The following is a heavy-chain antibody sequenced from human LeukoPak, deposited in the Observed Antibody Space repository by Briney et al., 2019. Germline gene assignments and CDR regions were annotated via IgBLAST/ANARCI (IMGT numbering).Heavy chain of an antibody. CDR2: ISSSSSYI. Sequence: GGSLTLSCAASRFTFSSYSMNWVRQAPGKGLEWVSSISSSSSYIYYADSVKGRFTISRDNPNNSLYLEMNSLRAEDTAVYYCARDLWFGELLLTAPNWFDPWGQGTLVTVSS. CDR1: RFTFSSYS. V-gene: IGHV3-21*01. CDR3: ARDLWFGELLLTAPNWFDP. J-gene: IGHJ5*02. D-gene: IGHD3-10*01.